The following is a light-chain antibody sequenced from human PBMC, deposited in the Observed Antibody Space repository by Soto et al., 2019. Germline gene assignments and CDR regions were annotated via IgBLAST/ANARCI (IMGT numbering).Light chain of an antibody. CDR1: QDIRHH. CDR3: QKYNSAPLT. CDR2: AAS. J-gene: IGKJ3*01. V-gene: IGKV1-27*01. Sequence: DIQMTHSPSSLSASVGDRVTITCRASQDIRHHLAWFQQRPGQVPKLLIYAASTLQSGVPSRFSGSGSGTDFSLTISSLQPEDVATYYCQKYNSAPLTFGPGTKVDIK.